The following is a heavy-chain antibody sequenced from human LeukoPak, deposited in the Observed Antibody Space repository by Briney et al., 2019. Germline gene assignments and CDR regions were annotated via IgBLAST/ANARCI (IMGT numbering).Heavy chain of an antibody. CDR2: IYSSGST. V-gene: IGHV4-61*01. Sequence: SETLSLTCTVSGGSVSSGSYYWSWLRQAPGKGLEWIGCIYSSGSTNYNSSLKSRVTISVDTSKNQFSLKLNSVTAADTAVYYCARDSSGWLDYWGQGTLVTVSS. J-gene: IGHJ4*02. CDR1: GGSVSSGSYY. D-gene: IGHD6-19*01. CDR3: ARDSSGWLDY.